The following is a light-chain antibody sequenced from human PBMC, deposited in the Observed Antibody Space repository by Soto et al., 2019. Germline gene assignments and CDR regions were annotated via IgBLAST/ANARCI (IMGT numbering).Light chain of an antibody. V-gene: IGLV2-11*01. Sequence: QSALTQPRSVSGSPGQSVTISCTGTSSDVGGYNYVSWYQQHPGKAPKLMIYDVSKRPAGVPDRFSGSKSGNTASLTISGLQAEDEAYYYCGSYAGSYTYVFGTGTKVTVL. CDR2: DVS. J-gene: IGLJ1*01. CDR3: GSYAGSYTYV. CDR1: SSDVGGYNY.